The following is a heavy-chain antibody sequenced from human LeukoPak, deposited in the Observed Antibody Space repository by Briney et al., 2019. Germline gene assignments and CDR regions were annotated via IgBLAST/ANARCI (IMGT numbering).Heavy chain of an antibody. CDR1: GFTFSSYA. J-gene: IGHJ4*02. CDR2: ISYDGSNK. Sequence: GRSLRLSCAASGFTFSSYAMHWVRQAPGKGLEWVAVISYDGSNKYYADSVKGRFTISRDNSKNTLYLQMNSLRAEDTAVYYCASLGYCSGGSCSTFDYWGQGTLVTVSS. D-gene: IGHD2-15*01. V-gene: IGHV3-30*04. CDR3: ASLGYCSGGSCSTFDY.